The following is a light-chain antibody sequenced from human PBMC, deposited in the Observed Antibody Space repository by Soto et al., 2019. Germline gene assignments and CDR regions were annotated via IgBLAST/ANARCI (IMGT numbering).Light chain of an antibody. CDR2: EGS. CDR3: SSYAGSNNGV. V-gene: IGLV2-8*01. Sequence: QSALTQPPSASGSPGQSVTISCTGTSSDVGDYNYVSWYQQHPGKAPKLMIYEGSKRPSGVPDRFSGSKSGTTASLTVSGLQAEDEADYYCSSYAGSNNGVFGGGTKLTVL. CDR1: SSDVGDYNY. J-gene: IGLJ3*02.